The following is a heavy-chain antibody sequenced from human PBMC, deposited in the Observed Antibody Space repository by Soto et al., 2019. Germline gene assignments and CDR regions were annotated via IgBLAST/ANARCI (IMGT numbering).Heavy chain of an antibody. J-gene: IGHJ6*02. Sequence: EVQLVESGGGLVQPGGSLRLSCAASGFTFSGYWMSWVRQGPGKGLEWVANIKQDGSEQFYVDSVKGRFTISRDNPKNSLSLQMNRLRAEDTAVYYCAREAVWGQGTTVTVSS. CDR1: GFTFSGYW. V-gene: IGHV3-7*05. CDR3: AREAV. CDR2: IKQDGSEQ.